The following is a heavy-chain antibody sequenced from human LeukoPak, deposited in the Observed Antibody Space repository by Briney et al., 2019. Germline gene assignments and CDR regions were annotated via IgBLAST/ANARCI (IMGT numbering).Heavy chain of an antibody. V-gene: IGHV3-21*01. CDR3: ARGSTSYYDSSGIYY. Sequence: GGSLRLSCAVSGFTLSSYTINWVRQAPGKGLEWVSSISSSGTYIYYADSVKGRFTISRDNAKNSLSLQMNSLIAEDTAVYYCARGSTSYYDSSGIYYWGQGTLVTVSS. CDR1: GFTLSSYT. CDR2: ISSSGTYI. J-gene: IGHJ4*02. D-gene: IGHD3-22*01.